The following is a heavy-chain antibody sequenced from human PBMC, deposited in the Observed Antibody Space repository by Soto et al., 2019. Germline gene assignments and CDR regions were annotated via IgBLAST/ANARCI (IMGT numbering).Heavy chain of an antibody. CDR1: GGSISSGAYF. J-gene: IGHJ4*02. CDR3: ARDTRSAYYHDH. Sequence: QVQLQESGPGLVKPSQTQSLTCTVSGGSISSGAYFCSWIRQHPGRGLEWIGYIYYSGSTYYNPSLMSRVTISVYTSKNHFSLKLSSVTAAYTAVYYFARDTRSAYYHDHWGQVTLVTVSS. CDR2: IYYSGST. D-gene: IGHD3-3*01. V-gene: IGHV4-31*03.